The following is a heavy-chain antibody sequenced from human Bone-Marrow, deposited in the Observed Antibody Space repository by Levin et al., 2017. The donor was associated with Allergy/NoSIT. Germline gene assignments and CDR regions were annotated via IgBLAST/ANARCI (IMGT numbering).Heavy chain of an antibody. J-gene: IGHJ4*02. CDR2: IGRYGEGS. V-gene: IGHV3-23*01. Sequence: PGGSLRLSCEASGFDFNNFVMMWVRQTPGKGLEFVATIGRYGEGSSYAESVRGRFTISRDNSKNTLYLQMSSLRADDTGIYYCAKDLNWPPDYWGQGTLVTVSS. D-gene: IGHD1-1*01. CDR1: GFDFNNFV. CDR3: AKDLNWPPDY.